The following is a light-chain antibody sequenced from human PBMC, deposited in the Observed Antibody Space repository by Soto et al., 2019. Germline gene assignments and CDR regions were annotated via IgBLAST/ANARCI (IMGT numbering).Light chain of an antibody. J-gene: IGKJ1*01. CDR3: QNYNGAPWT. Sequence: DIPMTQSPSSLSASIGDRVTITCRASQGISNYLVWYQQKPGKVPKLLIYAASTLQSGVPSRFSGSGSGTDFTLTISSLQPEDVATYYCQNYNGAPWTFGQGTKVEIK. CDR2: AAS. V-gene: IGKV1-27*01. CDR1: QGISNY.